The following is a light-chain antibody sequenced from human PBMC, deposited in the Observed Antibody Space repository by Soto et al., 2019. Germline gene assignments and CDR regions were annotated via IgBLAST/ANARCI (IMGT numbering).Light chain of an antibody. J-gene: IGLJ3*02. CDR3: AAWDDSLNGWV. Sequence: QSVLTQPPSASGTPGQRITIPCSGSSSNIGTKTVNWYKQLPGTAPKLLMYANNQRPSGVPDRFSGSKSGTSASLAISGLQSEDEADYYCAAWDDSLNGWVFGAGTQLTVL. CDR2: ANN. CDR1: SSNIGTKT. V-gene: IGLV1-44*01.